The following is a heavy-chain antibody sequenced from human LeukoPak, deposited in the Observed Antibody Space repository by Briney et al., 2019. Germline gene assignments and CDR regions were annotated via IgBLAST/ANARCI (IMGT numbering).Heavy chain of an antibody. CDR1: GFTFSSYA. D-gene: IGHD7-27*01. Sequence: GGSLRLSCAASGFTFSSYAMSWVRQAPEKGLEWVSAISGSGDSTYSTDSVKGRFTISRDNSKNTLYLQMNSLRAEDTAVYYCAKKVPANWGSYFDYWGQGTLVTVSS. CDR3: AKKVPANWGSYFDY. CDR2: ISGSGDST. V-gene: IGHV3-23*01. J-gene: IGHJ4*02.